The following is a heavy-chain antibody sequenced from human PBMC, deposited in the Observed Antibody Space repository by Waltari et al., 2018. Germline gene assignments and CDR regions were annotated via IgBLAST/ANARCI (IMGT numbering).Heavy chain of an antibody. CDR2: INPSGGST. J-gene: IGHJ4*02. Sequence: QVQLVQSGAEVKKPGASVKVSCKASGYTFTSYYMHWVRQAPGQGLEWMGIINPSGGSTSYAQKFQGRVTMTRDTSTSTVYMELSSLRSEDTAVYYCARAKRIAAAGIGFGYWGQGTLVTVSS. CDR3: ARAKRIAAAGIGFGY. V-gene: IGHV1-46*01. CDR1: GYTFTSYY. D-gene: IGHD6-13*01.